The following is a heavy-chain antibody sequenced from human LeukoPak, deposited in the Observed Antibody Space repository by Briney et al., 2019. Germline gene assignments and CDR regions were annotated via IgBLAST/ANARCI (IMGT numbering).Heavy chain of an antibody. D-gene: IGHD3-10*01. Sequence: SVKVSCKASGGTFSSYAISWVRQAPGQGLEWMGGIIPIFGTANYAQKFQGRVTITADESTSTAYMELSSLRSEDTAVYYCAKIIWFGDSVDYWGQGTLVTVSS. J-gene: IGHJ4*02. CDR3: AKIIWFGDSVDY. V-gene: IGHV1-69*13. CDR1: GGTFSSYA. CDR2: IIPIFGTA.